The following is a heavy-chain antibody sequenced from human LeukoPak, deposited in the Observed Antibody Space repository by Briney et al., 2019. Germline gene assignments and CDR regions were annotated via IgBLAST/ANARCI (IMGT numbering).Heavy chain of an antibody. CDR2: IYYGGST. CDR1: GDSINSNY. Sequence: SETLSLTCSVSGDSINSNYWSWMRQPPGKGLEGIGYIYYGGSTNYNPSLKRRVSISVDTSKKQFSLNKSSVTAADTAVYHCARLLAGCPGGRCRAHFDYWGQGTLVTVSS. CDR3: ARLLAGCPGGRCRAHFDY. J-gene: IGHJ4*02. V-gene: IGHV4-59*01. D-gene: IGHD2-15*01.